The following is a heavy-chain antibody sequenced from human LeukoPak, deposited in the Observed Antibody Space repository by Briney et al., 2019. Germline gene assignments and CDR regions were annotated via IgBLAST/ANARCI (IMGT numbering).Heavy chain of an antibody. CDR1: GFTFSSYS. CDR2: ISGNGKHI. D-gene: IGHD3-10*01. Sequence: GGSLRLSCAASGFTFSSYSMNWVRQAPGKGLEWVTSISGNGKHIYYADSMKGRFTVSRDNAKNSLYLQMNSLRPEDTAVYYCATLEGSGSFDYWGQGTLVTVSS. CDR3: ATLEGSGSFDY. V-gene: IGHV3-21*01. J-gene: IGHJ4*02.